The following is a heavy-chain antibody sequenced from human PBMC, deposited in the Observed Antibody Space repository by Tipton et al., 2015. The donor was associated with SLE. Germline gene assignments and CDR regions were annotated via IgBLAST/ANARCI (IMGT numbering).Heavy chain of an antibody. CDR1: GGSIDYHY. V-gene: IGHV4-59*11. D-gene: IGHD4-11*01. CDR2: IHYSGKT. CDR3: ARVTTNVDP. J-gene: IGHJ5*02. Sequence: TLSLTCTVSGGSIDYHYWSWIRQTPGKGLEYIGFIHYSGKTDSHPSLKSRVTMSVDTSKNQFSLRLSSVTTADTAVYYCARVTTNVDPWGQGTLVTVSS.